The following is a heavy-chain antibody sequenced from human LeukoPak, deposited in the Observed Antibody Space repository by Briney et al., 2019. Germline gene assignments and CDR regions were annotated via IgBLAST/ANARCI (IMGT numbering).Heavy chain of an antibody. J-gene: IGHJ4*02. D-gene: IGHD5-12*01. Sequence: PSETLSLTCIVSGGSIRSYYWSWIRQPPGKGLEWIGHIYYSGSTNYDPSLKSRVTISVDTSRNQFSLKLSSVTAADTAVYYCARGATSIDYWGQGTLVTVSS. CDR1: GGSIRSYY. CDR2: IYYSGST. CDR3: ARGATSIDY. V-gene: IGHV4-59*01.